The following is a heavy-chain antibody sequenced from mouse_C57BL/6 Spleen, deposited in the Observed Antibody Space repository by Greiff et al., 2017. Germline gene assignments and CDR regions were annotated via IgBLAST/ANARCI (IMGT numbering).Heavy chain of an antibody. J-gene: IGHJ2*01. CDR1: GYTFTSYG. D-gene: IGHD1-1*01. V-gene: IGHV1-81*01. CDR3: ATDYYGSSFLFDY. Sequence: VKLQESGAELARPGASVKLSCKASGYTFTSYGISWVKQRTGQGLAWIGEIYPRSGNTYYNEKFKGKATLTADKSSSTAYMQLNSLTSEDSAVYFCATDYYGSSFLFDYWGQGTTLTVSS. CDR2: IYPRSGNT.